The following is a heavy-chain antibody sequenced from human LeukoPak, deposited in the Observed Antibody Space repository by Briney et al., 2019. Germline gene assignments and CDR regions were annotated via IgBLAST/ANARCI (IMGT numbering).Heavy chain of an antibody. CDR3: AKGATYYYDNTPVGMDV. D-gene: IGHD3-22*01. CDR2: MNPNSGNT. CDR1: GYTFTSYD. V-gene: IGHV1-8*01. Sequence: ASVKVSCKASGYTFTSYDINWVRQATGQGLEWMGWMNPNSGNTGYAQKFQGRVTMTRNTSISTAYMELSSLRAEDTAVYYCAKGATYYYDNTPVGMDVWGQGTTVTVSS. J-gene: IGHJ6*02.